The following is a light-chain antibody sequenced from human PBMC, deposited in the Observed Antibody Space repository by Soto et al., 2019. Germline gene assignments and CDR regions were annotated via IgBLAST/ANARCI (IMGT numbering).Light chain of an antibody. J-gene: IGLJ3*02. CDR3: SSYTTSSTWV. V-gene: IGLV2-14*01. Sequence: QSVLTQPASVSGSPGQSITISCTGTSSDAGDYKYVSWYQQYPGKAPKLIIYEVTNRPSGVSNRFSGSKSGNAASLTISGLQAEDEADYYCSSYTTSSTWVFGGGTKLTVL. CDR2: EVT. CDR1: SSDAGDYKY.